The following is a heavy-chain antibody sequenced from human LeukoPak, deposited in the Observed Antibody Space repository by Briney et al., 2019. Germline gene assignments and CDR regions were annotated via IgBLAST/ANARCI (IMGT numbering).Heavy chain of an antibody. V-gene: IGHV1-69*13. J-gene: IGHJ5*02. CDR2: IIPIFGTA. CDR3: AISPQYCSTITCYHWFDP. CDR1: GYAFTSYG. D-gene: IGHD2-2*01. Sequence: GASVKVSCKASGYAFTSYGISWVRQAPGQGLEWMGGIIPIFGTANYAQKFQGRVTITADESTSTAYMELSRLRSEDTAVYYCAISPQYCSTITCYHWFDPWGQGTLVTVSS.